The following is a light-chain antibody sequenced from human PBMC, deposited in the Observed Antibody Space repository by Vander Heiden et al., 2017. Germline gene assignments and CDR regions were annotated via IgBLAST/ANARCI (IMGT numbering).Light chain of an antibody. V-gene: IGLV1-40*01. CDR3: QSYDISLSGSV. CDR1: SSNVGAGYD. Sequence: QSVLTQPPSVSGAPGQRVTISCTGSSSNVGAGYDVHWYQQVPGTAPKLLIYSNRNRPSGVPDRFSGSKSGTSASLAITGLQAEDEADYYCQSYDISLSGSVFGGGTKLTVL. CDR2: SNR. J-gene: IGLJ3*02.